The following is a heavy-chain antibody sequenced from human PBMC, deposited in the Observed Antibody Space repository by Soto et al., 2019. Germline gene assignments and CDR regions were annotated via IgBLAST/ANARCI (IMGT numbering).Heavy chain of an antibody. CDR2: ISYSGHT. CDR3: ARQKAMGATFFDP. J-gene: IGHJ5*02. D-gene: IGHD1-26*01. CDR1: GGSINNYY. V-gene: IGHV4-59*08. Sequence: SETLSLTCTVSGGSINNYYWSWIRQPPGKGLEWIAYISYSGHTHYSPSLESRATISVDTSKNQFSLKLTSMTAADTAVYYCARQKAMGATFFDPWGQGTLVTVSS.